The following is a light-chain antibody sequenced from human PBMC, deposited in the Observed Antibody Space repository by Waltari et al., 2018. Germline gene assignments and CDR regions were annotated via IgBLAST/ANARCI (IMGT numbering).Light chain of an antibody. V-gene: IGKV3-20*01. Sequence: EIVLTPSPGTLSLSPGESATLPCRTSQSVTRALAWYQQPPGQAPRLLIYGASNRATGIPDRFSGSGSGTDFSLTISSLEPEDFAVYYCQHYLRLPVTFGQGTKVEVK. CDR1: QSVTRA. CDR3: QHYLRLPVT. J-gene: IGKJ1*01. CDR2: GAS.